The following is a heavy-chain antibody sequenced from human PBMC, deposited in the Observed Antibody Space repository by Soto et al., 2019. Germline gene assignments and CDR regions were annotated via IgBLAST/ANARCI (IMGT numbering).Heavy chain of an antibody. D-gene: IGHD2-15*01. J-gene: IGHJ3*02. Sequence: GGSLRLSCAASGFTVSSNYMSWVRQAPGKGLEWVSVIYSGGSTYYADSGKGRFTISRDNSKNTLYLQMNSLRAEDTAVYYCAREFCSGGSCYSGPIDAFDIWGQGTMVTVSS. V-gene: IGHV3-53*01. CDR2: IYSGGST. CDR3: AREFCSGGSCYSGPIDAFDI. CDR1: GFTVSSNY.